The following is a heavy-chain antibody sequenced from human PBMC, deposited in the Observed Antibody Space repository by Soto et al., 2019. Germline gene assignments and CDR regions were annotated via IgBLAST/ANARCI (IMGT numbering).Heavy chain of an antibody. V-gene: IGHV1-69*01. J-gene: IGHJ4*02. D-gene: IGHD4-4*01. Sequence: EVSWKESRVRIGSYAITLVRQATGQGLQWMGGIIPIFGTTNYAQKFQGRVTITADESTSTVYMELSSLRSEDTAVYYCARVTDSNFLYWGQGALVNVSS. CDR1: RVRIGSYA. CDR2: IIPIFGTT. CDR3: ARVTDSNFLY.